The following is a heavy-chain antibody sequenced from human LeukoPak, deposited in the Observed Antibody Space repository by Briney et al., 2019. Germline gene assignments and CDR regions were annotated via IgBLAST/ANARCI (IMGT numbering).Heavy chain of an antibody. CDR3: ARVAQHTIFGVVSPDAFDI. D-gene: IGHD3-3*01. CDR2: ISAYNGNT. V-gene: IGHV1-18*01. CDR1: GYTFTSYG. J-gene: IGHJ3*02. Sequence: GASVKVSCKASGYTFTSYGISWVRQAPGQGLEWMGWISAYNGNTNYAQKLQGRVTMTTDTSTSTAYMELRSLRSDDTAVYYCARVAQHTIFGVVSPDAFDIWGQGTMVTVSS.